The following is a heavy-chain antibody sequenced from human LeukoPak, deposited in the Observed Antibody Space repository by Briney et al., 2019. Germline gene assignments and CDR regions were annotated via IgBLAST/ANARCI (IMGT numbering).Heavy chain of an antibody. Sequence: GGSLRLSCAASGFTVSSNYMSWVRQAPGKGLEWVSIIYSGGTTYYADSVKGRFTISRDNSNNTLHLQMNSLRPEDTAVYYCARGVTATLDYWGQGTLVTVSS. V-gene: IGHV3-53*01. CDR2: IYSGGTT. CDR1: GFTVSSNY. CDR3: ARGVTATLDY. J-gene: IGHJ4*02. D-gene: IGHD2-15*01.